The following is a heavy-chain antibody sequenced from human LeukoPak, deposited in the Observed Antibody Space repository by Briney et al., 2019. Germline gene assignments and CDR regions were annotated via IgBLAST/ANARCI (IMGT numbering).Heavy chain of an antibody. CDR1: GFTFSGFW. J-gene: IGHJ4*02. CDR2: ISFDGSDA. V-gene: IGHV3-74*01. CDR3: ASGDLSGSYYRFGYYFDY. Sequence: GGSLRLSCAASGFTFSGFWMHWVRQAPGKGLVWVSCISFDGSDATYADSVKGRFTISRDNAKNTLHLQMDSLTVEDTAVYYCASGDLSGSYYRFGYYFDYWGQGTLVTVSS. D-gene: IGHD1-26*01.